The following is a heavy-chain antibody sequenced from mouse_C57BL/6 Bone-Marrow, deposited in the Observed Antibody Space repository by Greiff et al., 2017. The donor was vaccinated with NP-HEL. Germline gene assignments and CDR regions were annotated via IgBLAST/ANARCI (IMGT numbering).Heavy chain of an antibody. V-gene: IGHV1-50*01. CDR3: ARSGYYGSSLYYFDY. J-gene: IGHJ2*01. CDR2: IDPSDSYT. D-gene: IGHD1-1*01. CDR1: GYTFTSYW. Sequence: QVQLQQPGAELVKPGASVKLSCKASGYTFTSYWMQWVKQRPGQGLEWIGEIDPSDSYTNYNQKFKGKATLTVDTSSSTAYMQLSSLTSEDSAVYYCARSGYYGSSLYYFDYWGQGTTLTVSS.